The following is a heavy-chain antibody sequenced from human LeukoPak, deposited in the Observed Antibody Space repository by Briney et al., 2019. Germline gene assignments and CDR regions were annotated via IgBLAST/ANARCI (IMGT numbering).Heavy chain of an antibody. Sequence: QPGRSLRLSCAASGFTFSSYSMNWVRQAPGKGLEWVAYISSNSSNIYYADSVKGRFTISRDNAKNSLYLQMNSLRDEDTAVYYCARDGMRYCSSTSCYYYYYGMDVWGQRTTVTVSS. V-gene: IGHV3-48*02. CDR2: ISSNSSNI. CDR3: ARDGMRYCSSTSCYYYYYGMDV. D-gene: IGHD2-2*01. J-gene: IGHJ6*02. CDR1: GFTFSSYS.